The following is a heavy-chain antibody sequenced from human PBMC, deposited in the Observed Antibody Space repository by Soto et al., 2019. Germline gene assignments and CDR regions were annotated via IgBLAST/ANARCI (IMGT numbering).Heavy chain of an antibody. CDR3: ARTDYGDYMGYYYGMDV. Sequence: SETLSLTCTVSGGSISSYYWSWIRQPPGKGLEWIGYIYYSGGTNYNPSLKSRVTISVDTSKNQFSLKLSSVTAADTAVYYCARTDYGDYMGYYYGMDVWGQGTTVTVSS. CDR2: IYYSGGT. D-gene: IGHD4-17*01. CDR1: GGSISSYY. J-gene: IGHJ6*02. V-gene: IGHV4-59*01.